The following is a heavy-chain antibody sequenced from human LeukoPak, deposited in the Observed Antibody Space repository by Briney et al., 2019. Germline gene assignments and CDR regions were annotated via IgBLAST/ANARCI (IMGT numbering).Heavy chain of an antibody. J-gene: IGHJ4*02. Sequence: GGSLRLSCAASGFTFSSYSMNWVRQAPGKGLEWVSSISSSSSYIYYADSVKGRFTISRDNAKNSLYLQMNSLRAGDTAVYYCAKLKGGSYYYDSSGYIKPDFDYWGQGTLVTVSS. CDR3: AKLKGGSYYYDSSGYIKPDFDY. CDR2: ISSSSSYI. CDR1: GFTFSSYS. V-gene: IGHV3-21*01. D-gene: IGHD3-22*01.